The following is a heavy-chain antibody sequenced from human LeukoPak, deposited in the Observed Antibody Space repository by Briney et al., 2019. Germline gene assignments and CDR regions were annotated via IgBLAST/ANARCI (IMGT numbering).Heavy chain of an antibody. Sequence: PGGSLRLSCAASGFTFISYAMSWVRQAPGKGLEWVSAISGSGGSTYYADSVKGRFTISRDNSKNTLYLQMNSLRAEDTAVYYCAKGRRVAGFSYYFDYWGQGTLVTVSS. D-gene: IGHD1-14*01. CDR2: ISGSGGST. J-gene: IGHJ4*02. V-gene: IGHV3-23*01. CDR3: AKGRRVAGFSYYFDY. CDR1: GFTFISYA.